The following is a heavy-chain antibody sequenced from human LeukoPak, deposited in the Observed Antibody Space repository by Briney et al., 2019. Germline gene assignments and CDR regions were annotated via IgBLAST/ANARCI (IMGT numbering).Heavy chain of an antibody. V-gene: IGHV4-38-2*02. CDR1: GYAISSGFF. CDR3: VRDIPSGHFDY. CDR2: IDHSGTT. J-gene: IGHJ4*02. D-gene: IGHD2-15*01. Sequence: SETLSLTCTVSGYAISSGFFWGWIRQPPGKGLEWIGSIDHSGTTFYNPSLKSRVTISVDTSKNQFSLRLGSVTAADTAMYYCVRDIPSGHFDYWGQGSLVTVSS.